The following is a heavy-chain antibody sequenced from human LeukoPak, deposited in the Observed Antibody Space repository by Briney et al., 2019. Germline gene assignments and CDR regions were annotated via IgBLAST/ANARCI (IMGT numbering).Heavy chain of an antibody. Sequence: PGGSLRLSCAASGFTISSYSMNWVRQAPGKGLEWVSYISSSDSNIYYADSVKDRFTISRDNAKNSLYLQMNSLRAEDTAVYYCAELGITMIGGVWGKGTTVTISS. CDR2: ISSSDSNI. D-gene: IGHD3-10*02. CDR3: AELGITMIGGV. CDR1: GFTISSYS. V-gene: IGHV3-48*04. J-gene: IGHJ6*04.